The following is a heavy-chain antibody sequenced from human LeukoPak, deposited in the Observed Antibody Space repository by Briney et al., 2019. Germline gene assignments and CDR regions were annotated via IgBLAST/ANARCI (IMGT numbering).Heavy chain of an antibody. CDR2: IFYTGST. CDR1: GVSISGNY. CDR3: ARAYNLRQLWSHFDY. Sequence: SETLSLTCTVSGVSISGNYWSWIRQPPGKGLEWIGYIFYTGSTNYNPSLQSRVTILLDTSKNQFSLKLSSVTAADTAVYYCARAYNLRQLWSHFDYWGQGTLVTVSS. D-gene: IGHD5-18*01. J-gene: IGHJ4*02. V-gene: IGHV4-59*12.